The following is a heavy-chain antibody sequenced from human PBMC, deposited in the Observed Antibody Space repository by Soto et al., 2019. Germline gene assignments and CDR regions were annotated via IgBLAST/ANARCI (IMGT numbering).Heavy chain of an antibody. Sequence: SETLSLTCAVYGGSFSGYYWSWIRQPPGKGLEWIGEINHSGSTNYNPSLKSRVTISVDTSKNQFSLKLSSVTAADTAVYYCARGRKTGSTSCHDYWGQGTLVTVSS. V-gene: IGHV4-34*01. J-gene: IGHJ4*02. CDR2: INHSGST. D-gene: IGHD2-2*01. CDR3: ARGRKTGSTSCHDY. CDR1: GGSFSGYY.